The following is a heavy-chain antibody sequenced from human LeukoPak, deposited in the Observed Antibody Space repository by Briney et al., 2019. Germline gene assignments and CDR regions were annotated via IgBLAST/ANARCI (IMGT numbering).Heavy chain of an antibody. D-gene: IGHD6-13*01. CDR3: ANGRKEQLVGLCY. V-gene: IGHV3-30*02. J-gene: IGHJ4*02. CDR1: GFTFSSYG. CDR2: IRYDGSNK. Sequence: GGSLRLSCAASGFTFSSYGMHWVRQAPGKGLEWVAFIRYDGSNKYYADSVKGRFTISRDNSKNTLYLQMNSLRAEDTAVYYCANGRKEQLVGLCYWGQGTLVTVSS.